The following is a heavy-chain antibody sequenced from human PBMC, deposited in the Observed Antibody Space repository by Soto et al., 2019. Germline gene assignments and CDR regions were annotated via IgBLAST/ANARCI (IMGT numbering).Heavy chain of an antibody. CDR3: ARGNYYDSSGYYVVDGMDV. CDR1: GYTFTSYY. V-gene: IGHV1-46*01. D-gene: IGHD3-22*01. J-gene: IGHJ6*02. Sequence: WASVKVSCKASGYTFTSYYMHWVRQAPGQGLEWMGIINPSGGSTSYAQKFQGRVTMTRDTSTSTVYMELSSLRSEDTAVYYCARGNYYDSSGYYVVDGMDVWGQGTTVTVSS. CDR2: INPSGGST.